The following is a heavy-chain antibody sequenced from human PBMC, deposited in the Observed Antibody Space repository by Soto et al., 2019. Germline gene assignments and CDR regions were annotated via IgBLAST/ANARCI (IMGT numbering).Heavy chain of an antibody. CDR1: GGSISTGGYY. D-gene: IGHD4-17*01. V-gene: IGHV4-31*03. J-gene: IGHJ4*02. CDR2: IYYSGST. Sequence: QVQLQESGPGLVKPSQTLSLTCTVSGGSISTGGYYWTWIRQHPWKGLEWIGYIYYSGSTYYNPSLKSRVTISVDTSKNQFSLKLISVTAADTAVYYCARGLSVTLFDNWGQGTLVTVSS. CDR3: ARGLSVTLFDN.